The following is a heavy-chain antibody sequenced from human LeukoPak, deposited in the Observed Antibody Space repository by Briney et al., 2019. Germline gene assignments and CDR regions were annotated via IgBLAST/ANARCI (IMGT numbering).Heavy chain of an antibody. CDR3: ARLITAFQPFDS. CDR1: GGSISSSSYF. CDR2: IYYSGST. V-gene: IGHV4-39*01. Sequence: PSETLSRTCTVSGGSISSSSYFWAWIRQPPGKGVEWIGSIYYSGSTYYNPALNSRFTISVDTSKTQLSLTLSSVTAADTAVYYCARLITAFQPFDSWGQGTLVTVSS. J-gene: IGHJ4*02. D-gene: IGHD3-16*01.